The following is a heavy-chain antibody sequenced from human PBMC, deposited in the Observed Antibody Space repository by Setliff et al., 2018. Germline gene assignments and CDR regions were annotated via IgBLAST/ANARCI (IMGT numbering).Heavy chain of an antibody. CDR3: AREEGPTTDPRKNFDS. Sequence: ASVKVSCKASGYTSTINNLHWVRQAPGQGLEWMGVINPSSGVTIYAQRIQGRVTMARDTSTSTVYMELSSLTSEDTAVYYCAREEGPTTDPRKNFDSWGQGAPVTVSS. D-gene: IGHD1-1*01. CDR2: INPSSGVT. CDR1: GYTSTINN. V-gene: IGHV1-46*01. J-gene: IGHJ5*01.